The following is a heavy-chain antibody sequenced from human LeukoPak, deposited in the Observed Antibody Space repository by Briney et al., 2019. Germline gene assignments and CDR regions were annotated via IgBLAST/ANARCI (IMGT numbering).Heavy chain of an antibody. CDR1: GFTFSTYA. V-gene: IGHV3-23*01. D-gene: IGHD3-22*01. CDR2: ISTSGDKT. Sequence: GGSLRLSCAASGFTFSTYAMSWVRQAPGKGLEWVSAISTSGDKTYYADSVKGRFTISRDNSKNTLYLQMNSLRAEDTAVYYCARESLPVVIRSRFDPWGQGTLVTVS. CDR3: ARESLPVVIRSRFDP. J-gene: IGHJ5*02.